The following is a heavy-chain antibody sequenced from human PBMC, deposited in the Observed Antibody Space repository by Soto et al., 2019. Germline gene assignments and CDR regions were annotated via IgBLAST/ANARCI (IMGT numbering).Heavy chain of an antibody. Sequence: GGPLRLSCAASGFTFSSYAMHWVRQAPGKGLEWVAVISYDGSNKYYADSVKGRFTISRDNSKNTLYLQMNSLRAEDTAVYYCARVRRSIAARPRYYYYYYGMDVWGQGTTVTVSS. V-gene: IGHV3-30-3*01. D-gene: IGHD6-6*01. J-gene: IGHJ6*02. CDR1: GFTFSSYA. CDR3: ARVRRSIAARPRYYYYYYGMDV. CDR2: ISYDGSNK.